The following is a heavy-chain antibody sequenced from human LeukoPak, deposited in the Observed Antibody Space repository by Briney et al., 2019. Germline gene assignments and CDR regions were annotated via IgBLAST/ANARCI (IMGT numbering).Heavy chain of an antibody. D-gene: IGHD6-13*01. J-gene: IGHJ5*02. CDR2: IYTSGST. V-gene: IGHV4-61*02. CDR3: ARGVAAAGTIWFDP. Sequence: PSETLSLTCTVSGGSISSGSYYWSWIRQPAGKGLEWIRRIYTSGSTNYNPSLKSRVTISVDTSKNQFSLKLSSVTAADTAVYYCARGVAAAGTIWFDPWGQGTLVTVSS. CDR1: GGSISSGSYY.